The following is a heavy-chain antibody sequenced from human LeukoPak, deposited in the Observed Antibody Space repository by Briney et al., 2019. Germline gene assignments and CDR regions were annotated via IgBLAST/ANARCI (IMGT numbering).Heavy chain of an antibody. Sequence: SETLSLTCTVSDDSITIYYWTWIRQPPGKGLEWIGYIDHTGSTNYNPSLNSRVTISRDTSKNHFSLELTSATAADTAVYFCARGRVSSNTWYSTYYYDGYMDVLGKGNTVTVSS. J-gene: IGHJ6*03. D-gene: IGHD6-13*01. CDR2: IDHTGST. CDR1: DDSITIYY. V-gene: IGHV4-59*01. CDR3: ARGRVSSNTWYSTYYYDGYMDV.